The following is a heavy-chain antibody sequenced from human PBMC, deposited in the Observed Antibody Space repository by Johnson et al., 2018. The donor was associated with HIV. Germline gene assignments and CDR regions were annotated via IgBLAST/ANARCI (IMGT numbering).Heavy chain of an antibody. D-gene: IGHD4-17*01. Sequence: VQLVESGGGVVQPGRSLRLSCAASGFALSHYAMHWVRQAPGKGLEWLAIISYDGSSINYADSVKGRFTISRDNAKNTLYLQMSTLRPEDTAVYYCAKEGIIPTAASVGPPVDLDFWGQGTTVTVSS. CDR1: GFALSHYA. CDR2: ISYDGSSI. V-gene: IGHV3-30*04. J-gene: IGHJ3*01. CDR3: AKEGIIPTAASVGPPVDLDF.